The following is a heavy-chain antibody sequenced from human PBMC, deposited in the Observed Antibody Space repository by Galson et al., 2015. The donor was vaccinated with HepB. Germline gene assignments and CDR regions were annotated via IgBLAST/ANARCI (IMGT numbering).Heavy chain of an antibody. D-gene: IGHD6-13*01. Sequence: SLRLSCAASGFTFSDYYMSWIRQAPGKGPEWVSYISSIGSTVSYADSVKDRFTISRDNSKNTLSLQMNSLSAGDTAIYYCAKRFSSWTSSDHYYSLDVWGPGTTVTVSS. J-gene: IGHJ6*02. CDR1: GFTFSDYY. CDR3: AKRFSSWTSSDHYYSLDV. V-gene: IGHV3-11*01. CDR2: ISSIGSTV.